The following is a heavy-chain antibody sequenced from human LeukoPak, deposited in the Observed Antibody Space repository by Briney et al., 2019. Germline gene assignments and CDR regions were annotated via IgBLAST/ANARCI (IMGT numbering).Heavy chain of an antibody. CDR1: GGSISSYY. Sequence: SETLSLTCTVSGGSISSYYWSWIRQPPGKGLEWVGCIYYSGSTNYNPSLKSRVTISVDMSKNQFSLKLSSVTAADTAVYYCAREGQLWSIDYWGQGTLVTVSS. V-gene: IGHV4-59*01. J-gene: IGHJ4*02. D-gene: IGHD5-18*01. CDR3: AREGQLWSIDY. CDR2: IYYSGST.